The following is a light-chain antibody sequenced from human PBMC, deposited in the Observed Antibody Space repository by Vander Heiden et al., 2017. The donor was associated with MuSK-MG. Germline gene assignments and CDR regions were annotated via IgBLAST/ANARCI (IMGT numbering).Light chain of an antibody. V-gene: IGKV1-33*01. CDR3: QQYANLPYYT. CDR1: QDISNY. CDR2: DAS. Sequence: DIEMTQPPSSLSASVGDRVTITCNASQDISNYLNWYQQKPGIAPKLLIFDASNLETGVPSRFSGSGSGTDFTFTISSLQPEDIATYYCQQYANLPYYTFGPGTKVDIK. J-gene: IGKJ3*01.